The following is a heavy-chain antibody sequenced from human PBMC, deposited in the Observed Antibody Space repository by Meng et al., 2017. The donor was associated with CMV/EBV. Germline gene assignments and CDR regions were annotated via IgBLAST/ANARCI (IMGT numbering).Heavy chain of an antibody. J-gene: IGHJ4*02. CDR3: TTGPIRITIFGVVFHY. CDR1: GFSFSSYA. D-gene: IGHD3-3*01. V-gene: IGHV3-23*01. CDR2: ISGSGGST. Sequence: GESLKISCAASGFSFSSYAMNWVRQAPGKGLEWVSTISGSGGSTYYADSVKGRFTISRDDSKNTPYLQMNSLKTEDTAVYYCTTGPIRITIFGVVFHYWGQGTLVTVSS.